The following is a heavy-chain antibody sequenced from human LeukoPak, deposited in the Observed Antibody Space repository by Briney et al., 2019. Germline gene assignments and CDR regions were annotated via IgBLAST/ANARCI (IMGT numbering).Heavy chain of an antibody. J-gene: IGHJ5*02. Sequence: PSETLSLTCTVAGGYIITSGHYWGWIRQPPGKGREWFGSIYYTGVTSTNPFFRSRMSISVDTSKNQFSLNLTSVTAADAAVYYCARERSSSGGHSWFDPWGQGTLVTVSS. D-gene: IGHD4-23*01. CDR3: ARERSSSGGHSWFDP. CDR1: GGYIITSGHY. CDR2: IYYTGVT. V-gene: IGHV4-39*07.